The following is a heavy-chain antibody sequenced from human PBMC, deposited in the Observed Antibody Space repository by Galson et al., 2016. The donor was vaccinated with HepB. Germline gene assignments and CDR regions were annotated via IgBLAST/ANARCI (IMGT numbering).Heavy chain of an antibody. J-gene: IGHJ6*04. CDR3: ARPPGLHCSSTSFDI. CDR1: GFTVSSNY. D-gene: IGHD2-2*01. V-gene: IGHV3-66*02. Sequence: SLRLSCAGSGFTVSSNYMSWVRQAPGKGLEWVSVIYSDGSTYYADSVKGRFTIPRAKSENTLYLQMNSLRVEDTAVYYCARPPGLHCSSTSFDIWGKGTTVTVSS. CDR2: IYSDGST.